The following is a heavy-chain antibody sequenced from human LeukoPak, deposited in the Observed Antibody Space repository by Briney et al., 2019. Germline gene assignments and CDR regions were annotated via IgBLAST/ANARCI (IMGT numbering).Heavy chain of an antibody. V-gene: IGHV3-30*03. Sequence: GGSLRLSCAASGFTFSSYSMNWVRQAPGKGLEWVAVIANDGSNEIYADSVKGRFTISRDNSKNTLYLQMNSLRAEDTAVYYCARAAAVSGAFRDNWFDPWGQGTLVTVSS. CDR1: GFTFSSYS. CDR3: ARAAAVSGAFRDNWFDP. D-gene: IGHD6-13*01. J-gene: IGHJ5*02. CDR2: IANDGSNE.